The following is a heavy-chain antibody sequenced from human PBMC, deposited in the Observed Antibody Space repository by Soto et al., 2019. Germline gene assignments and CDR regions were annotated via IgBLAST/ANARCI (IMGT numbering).Heavy chain of an antibody. D-gene: IGHD1-1*01. CDR3: ARVCALAQGTLETNWFDP. CDR1: GGSISRYY. J-gene: IGHJ5*02. Sequence: PSETLSLTCTVSGGSISRYYWSWIRQPPGKGLEWIGYIYYSGSTNYNPSLKSRVTISVDAAKNQFSLKLSSVTGADTAGYCCARVCALAQGTLETNWFDPCGQGTLLT. V-gene: IGHV4-59*08. CDR2: IYYSGST.